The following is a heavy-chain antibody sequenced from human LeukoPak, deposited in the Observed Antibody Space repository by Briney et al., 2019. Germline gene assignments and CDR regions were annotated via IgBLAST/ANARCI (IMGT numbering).Heavy chain of an antibody. CDR2: ISYSGST. CDR1: GGSISNYY. D-gene: IGHD4-17*01. Sequence: SETLSLTCTVSGGSISNYYWSWIRQPPGKGLDWIGYISYSGSTNYNPSFKSRVTISVDTSKNQFSLKLSSVTAADTAVYYCARHGPGYGDFSIDYWGQGNLVTVSS. J-gene: IGHJ4*02. V-gene: IGHV4-59*08. CDR3: ARHGPGYGDFSIDY.